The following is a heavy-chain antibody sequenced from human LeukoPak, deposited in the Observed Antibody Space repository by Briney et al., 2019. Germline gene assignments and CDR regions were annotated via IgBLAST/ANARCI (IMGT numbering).Heavy chain of an antibody. D-gene: IGHD6-13*01. J-gene: IGHJ4*02. V-gene: IGHV4-4*07. CDR2: ISTGGST. Sequence: SETLSLTCTVSAGSMRNYFWNWVRQPAGEGLEWIGRISTGGSTDYNPSLESRLTMSVDTSKNQFSLRLSSVTAADTAVYYCARDGSSSWPFDFWGQGTLVTVSS. CDR3: ARDGSSSWPFDF. CDR1: AGSMRNYF.